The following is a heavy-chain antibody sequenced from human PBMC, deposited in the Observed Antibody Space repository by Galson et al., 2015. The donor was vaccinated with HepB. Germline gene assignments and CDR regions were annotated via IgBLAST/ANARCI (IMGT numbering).Heavy chain of an antibody. Sequence: LRLSCAASGFTFSSYSMNWVRQAPGKGLEWVSSISSSSSYIYYADSVKGRFTISRDNAKNSLYLQMNSLRAEDTAVYYCARNIAAAGRDFDYWGQGTLVTVSS. CDR2: ISSSSSYI. V-gene: IGHV3-21*01. J-gene: IGHJ4*02. CDR3: ARNIAAAGRDFDY. D-gene: IGHD6-13*01. CDR1: GFTFSSYS.